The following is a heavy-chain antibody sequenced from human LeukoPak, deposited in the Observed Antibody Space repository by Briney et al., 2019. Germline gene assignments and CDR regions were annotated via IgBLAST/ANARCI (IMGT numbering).Heavy chain of an antibody. D-gene: IGHD5-18*01. Sequence: ASVKVSCKASGYTFTGYYMHWVRQAPGQGLEWMGWINPNSGGTNYAQNLQGRVTMTTDTLTSTAYMDLRSLRSDDTAVYYCARDRHTAMVRPTDFDYWGQGTLVTVSS. CDR2: INPNSGGT. J-gene: IGHJ4*02. CDR1: GYTFTGYY. V-gene: IGHV1-2*02. CDR3: ARDRHTAMVRPTDFDY.